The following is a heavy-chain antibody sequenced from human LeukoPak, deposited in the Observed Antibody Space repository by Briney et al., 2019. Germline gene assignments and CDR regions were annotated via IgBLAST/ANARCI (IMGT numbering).Heavy chain of an antibody. CDR2: IYYSGST. Sequence: SETLSLTCTVSGGSISSGGYYWSWIRQHPGKGLEWIGYIYYSGSTYYNPSLKSRVTISVDTSKNQFSLKLSSVTAADTAVYYCARPYYYGSGSYYKYWGQGTLVTVSS. CDR3: ARPYYYGSGSYYKY. CDR1: GGSISSGGYY. D-gene: IGHD3-10*01. J-gene: IGHJ4*02. V-gene: IGHV4-31*03.